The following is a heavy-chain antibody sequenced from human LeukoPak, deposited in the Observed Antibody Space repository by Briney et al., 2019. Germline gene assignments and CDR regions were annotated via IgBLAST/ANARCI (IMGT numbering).Heavy chain of an antibody. CDR1: GGTFSSYA. Sequence: SVKVSCKASGGTFSSYAISWVRQAPGQGLEWMGRIIPILGIANYAQKFQGRVTVTADKSTSTAYMELSSLRSEDTAVYYCARVGWNIVVVPAASGYFDLWGRGTLVTVSS. D-gene: IGHD2-2*01. V-gene: IGHV1-69*04. CDR2: IIPILGIA. J-gene: IGHJ2*01. CDR3: ARVGWNIVVVPAASGYFDL.